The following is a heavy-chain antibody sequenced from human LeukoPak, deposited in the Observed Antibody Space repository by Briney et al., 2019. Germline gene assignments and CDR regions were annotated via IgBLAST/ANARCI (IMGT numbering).Heavy chain of an antibody. CDR2: ISGSAGTT. D-gene: IGHD6-19*01. CDR1: GLTFSTYA. V-gene: IGHV3-23*01. CDR3: AKTQYIAVAYFDY. J-gene: IGHJ4*02. Sequence: PGGSLRLSCAASGLTFSTYAMSWVGQAPGKGLEGVSAISGSAGTTHYADSVKGRFTISRDNSKNTLYLQMNSLKVEDTAVYYCAKTQYIAVAYFDYWGQGTLVTVSS.